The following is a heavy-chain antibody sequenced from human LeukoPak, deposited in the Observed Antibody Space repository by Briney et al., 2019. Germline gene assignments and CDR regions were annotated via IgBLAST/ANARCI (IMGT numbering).Heavy chain of an antibody. Sequence: SETLSLTCAVYGGSFSGYYWSWIRQPPGKGLEWIGEINHSGSTNYNPSLKSRVTISVDTSKNQFSLKLSSVTAADTAVYYCARGLGSWWGYWGQGTLVTVSS. D-gene: IGHD6-13*01. CDR3: ARGLGSWWGY. CDR2: INHSGST. J-gene: IGHJ4*02. V-gene: IGHV4-34*01. CDR1: GGSFSGYY.